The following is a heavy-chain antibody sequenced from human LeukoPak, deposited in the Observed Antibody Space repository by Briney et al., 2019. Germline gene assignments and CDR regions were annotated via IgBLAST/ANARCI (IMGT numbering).Heavy chain of an antibody. CDR1: GGSISSYY. CDR2: INHSGST. V-gene: IGHV4-34*01. J-gene: IGHJ5*02. CDR3: ARAPIVVVRWFDP. Sequence: SETLSLTCTVSGGSISSYYWSWIRQPPGKGLEWIGEINHSGSTNYNPSLKSRVTISVDTSKNQFSLKLSSVTAADTAVYYCARAPIVVVRWFDPWGQGTLVTVSS. D-gene: IGHD2-21*01.